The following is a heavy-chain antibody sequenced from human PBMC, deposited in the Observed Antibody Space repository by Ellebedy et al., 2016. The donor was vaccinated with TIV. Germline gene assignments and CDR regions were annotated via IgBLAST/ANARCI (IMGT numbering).Heavy chain of an antibody. Sequence: ASVKVSXXASGGTFSSYAISWVRQAPGQGLEWMGWMNPNSGNTGYAQKFQGRVTMTRNTSISTAYMELSSLRSEDTAVYYCAVIWDQPNSGSYSWGQGTLVTVSS. D-gene: IGHD1-26*01. CDR3: AVIWDQPNSGSYS. V-gene: IGHV1-8*02. CDR1: GGTFSSYA. J-gene: IGHJ4*02. CDR2: MNPNSGNT.